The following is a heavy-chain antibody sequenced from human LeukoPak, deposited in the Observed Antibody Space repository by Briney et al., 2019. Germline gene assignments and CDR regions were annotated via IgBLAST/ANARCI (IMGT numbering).Heavy chain of an antibody. D-gene: IGHD2-2*01. CDR2: TYYRSTWYH. CDR3: ARERPPECCSSTNCYRNYFDH. Sequence: SQTLSLTCAISGDSVSSNTAAWNWIRQSPSRGLEWLGRTYYRSTWYHDYAESVKSRITINPDTSKNHFSLQLNSVTPEDTAVYYCARERPPECCSSTNCYRNYFDHWGQGTLVTVSA. J-gene: IGHJ4*02. CDR1: GDSVSSNTAA. V-gene: IGHV6-1*01.